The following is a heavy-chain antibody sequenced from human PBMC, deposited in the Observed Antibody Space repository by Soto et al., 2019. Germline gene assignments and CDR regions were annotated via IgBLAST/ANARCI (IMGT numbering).Heavy chain of an antibody. CDR2: ISWNSGTV. Sequence: EIQLAESGGGLLQPGRSLRLSCEGSGFRFDDFAMHWFGQTPGKGLEWVSGISWNSGTVAYADSVKGRFTISRDNAKNSLHLQMNSLRAEDTALYYCAKDRRPIAVAGAIDNWGQGTMVTVSS. V-gene: IGHV3-9*01. CDR1: GFRFDDFA. J-gene: IGHJ3*02. D-gene: IGHD6-19*01. CDR3: AKDRRPIAVAGAIDN.